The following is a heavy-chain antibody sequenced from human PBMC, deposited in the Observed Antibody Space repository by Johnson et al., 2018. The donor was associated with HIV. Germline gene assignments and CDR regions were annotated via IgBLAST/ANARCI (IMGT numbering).Heavy chain of an antibody. CDR2: LTPSGGGT. J-gene: IGHJ3*01. CDR1: GFTFSTYA. V-gene: IGHV3-23*04. Sequence: EVQLVESGGGLVQPGGSLRLSCAASGFTFSTYAMSWVRQAPGKGPEWVSALTPSGGGTYYADSVKGRFTISRDDSKSTAYVQMNSLKTEDTAVYYCTRLYYYDSTGWSTGEDAFDFWGQGTMVTVSS. CDR3: TRLYYYDSTGWSTGEDAFDF. D-gene: IGHD3-22*01.